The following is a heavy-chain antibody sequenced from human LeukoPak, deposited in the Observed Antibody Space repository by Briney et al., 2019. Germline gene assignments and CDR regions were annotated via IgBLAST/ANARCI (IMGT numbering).Heavy chain of an antibody. Sequence: SVKVSCKASGGTFSSYAISWVRQAPGQGLERMGGIIPIFGTANYAQKFQGRVTITADESTSRAYMELSSLRSEDTAVYYCARDSGSYFYYYYYYYMDVWGKGTTVTVSS. V-gene: IGHV1-69*13. CDR3: ARDSGSYFYYYYYYYMDV. J-gene: IGHJ6*03. CDR2: IIPIFGTA. CDR1: GGTFSSYA. D-gene: IGHD1-26*01.